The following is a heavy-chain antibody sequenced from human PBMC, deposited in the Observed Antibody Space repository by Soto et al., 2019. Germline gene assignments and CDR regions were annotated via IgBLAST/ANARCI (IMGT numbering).Heavy chain of an antibody. CDR1: GGTFSTYT. CDR2: ILPMLDIT. CDR3: TLGSWSAETFDI. Sequence: QVQLVQSGAEVKKRGSSVKVSCKASGGTFSTYTIIWVRQAPGQGLEWMGRILPMLDITNSAQRFQGRVTITPDKSTSTAYLELSSLRSEDTAVYYCTLGSWSAETFDIWGRGTMVTVSS. D-gene: IGHD6-13*01. J-gene: IGHJ3*02. V-gene: IGHV1-69*02.